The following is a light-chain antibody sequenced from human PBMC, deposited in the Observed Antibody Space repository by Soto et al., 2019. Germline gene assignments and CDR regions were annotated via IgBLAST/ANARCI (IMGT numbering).Light chain of an antibody. CDR3: QKCHSAPYT. Sequence: DIQMTQSPSSLSVSVGDTVTITCRASQGISNYLAWYQQKPGKLPKLLMYAASTLQPGVPSRFSGSGSGTDFTLTITSLQPEDVATYYCQKCHSAPYTFGQGTKLEIK. V-gene: IGKV1-27*01. CDR1: QGISNY. J-gene: IGKJ2*01. CDR2: AAS.